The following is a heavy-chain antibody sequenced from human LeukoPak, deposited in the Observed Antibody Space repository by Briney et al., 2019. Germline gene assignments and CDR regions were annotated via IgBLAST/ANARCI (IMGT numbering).Heavy chain of an antibody. J-gene: IGHJ4*02. D-gene: IGHD5-24*01. Sequence: GESLKISCKGSGYSFTSYWIGWVRQMPGKGLEWMAIIYPGDSDTSYSPSFQGQVTISAHTPITPASLQGSRLEGWDTAMYYCARQDSIEMAGDYWGQGTLVTVSS. CDR3: ARQDSIEMAGDY. CDR1: GYSFTSYW. CDR2: IYPGDSDT. V-gene: IGHV5-51*01.